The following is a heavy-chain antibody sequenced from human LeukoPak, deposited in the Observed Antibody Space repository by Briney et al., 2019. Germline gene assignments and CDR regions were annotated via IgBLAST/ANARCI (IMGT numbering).Heavy chain of an antibody. J-gene: IGHJ4*02. CDR3: ARDRPNWAIDY. CDR2: ISSRSSAI. Sequence: GGSLRLSCAASGFTFSSYSMNWVRQAPGKGLEWISYISSRSSAIYYADSVKGRFAISRDTAKDSVYLHMSSLRAEDTAVYYCARDRPNWAIDYWGQGTLVTVSS. CDR1: GFTFSSYS. V-gene: IGHV3-48*01. D-gene: IGHD7-27*01.